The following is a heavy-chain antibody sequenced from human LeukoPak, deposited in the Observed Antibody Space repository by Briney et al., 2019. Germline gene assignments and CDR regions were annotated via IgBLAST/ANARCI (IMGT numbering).Heavy chain of an antibody. CDR2: IYYSGST. D-gene: IGHD5-18*01. J-gene: IGHJ6*03. CDR1: GGSISNYY. CDR3: ARGYSYGTLGMDV. V-gene: IGHV4-59*01. Sequence: SETLSLTCTVSGGSISNYYWNWIRQPPGKGLEWIGYIYYSGSTNYNPSLRSRVTISVDTSKNQFSLKLSSVTAADTAVYYCARGYSYGTLGMDVWGKGTTVPVSS.